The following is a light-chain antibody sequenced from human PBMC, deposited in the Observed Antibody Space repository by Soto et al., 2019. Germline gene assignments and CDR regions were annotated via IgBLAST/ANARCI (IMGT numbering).Light chain of an antibody. CDR1: SSDVGGYTY. CDR3: SSYAGRNTFV. J-gene: IGLJ1*01. V-gene: IGLV2-8*01. Sequence: QSVLTQPPSASGSPGHSVTISCTGTSSDVGGYTYVSWYQQHPGKAPKLIIFEVNRRPPGVPDRFSASKSGNTASLTVSGLQAADEADYYCSSYAGRNTFVFGTGTKLTVL. CDR2: EVN.